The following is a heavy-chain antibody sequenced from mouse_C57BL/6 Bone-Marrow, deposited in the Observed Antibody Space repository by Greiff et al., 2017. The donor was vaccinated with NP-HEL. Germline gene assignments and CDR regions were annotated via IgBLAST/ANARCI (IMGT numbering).Heavy chain of an antibody. V-gene: IGHV5-4*01. J-gene: IGHJ4*01. CDR2: ISDGGSYT. CDR1: GFTFSSYA. D-gene: IGHD1-1*01. CDR3: ARDDYYGGSYCAMDY. Sequence: EVKVVESGGGLVKPGGSLKLSCAASGFTFSSYAMSWVRQTPEKRLAWVATISDGGSYTYYPDNVKGRFTISRDNAKNNLYLQMSHLKSEDTAMYYCARDDYYGGSYCAMDYWGQGTSVTVSS.